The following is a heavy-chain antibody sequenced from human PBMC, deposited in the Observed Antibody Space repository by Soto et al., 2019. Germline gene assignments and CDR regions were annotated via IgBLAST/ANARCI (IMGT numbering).Heavy chain of an antibody. D-gene: IGHD2-21*02. V-gene: IGHV3-30-3*01. Sequence: QVQLVESGGGVVQPGRSLRHSCAASGFTFSSYAMHWVRQAPGKGLEWVAVISYDGSNKYYADSVKGRFTISRDNSKNTLYLQMNSLRAEDTAVYYCASQDCGGDCYSYYFDYWGQGTLVTVSS. CDR1: GFTFSSYA. CDR2: ISYDGSNK. CDR3: ASQDCGGDCYSYYFDY. J-gene: IGHJ4*02.